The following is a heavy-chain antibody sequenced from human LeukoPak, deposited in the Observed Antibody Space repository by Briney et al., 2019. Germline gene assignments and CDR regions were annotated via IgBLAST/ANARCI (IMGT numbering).Heavy chain of an antibody. CDR2: IYYSGST. CDR3: ARDVAYNWNDYYYYGMDV. D-gene: IGHD1-1*01. V-gene: IGHV4-39*07. Sequence: SETLSLTCTVSGGSISSYYWGWIRQPPGKGLEWIGSIYYSGSTYYNPSLKSRVTISVDTSKNQFSLKLSSVTAADTAVYYCARDVAYNWNDYYYYGMDVWGQGTTVTVSS. CDR1: GGSISSYY. J-gene: IGHJ6*02.